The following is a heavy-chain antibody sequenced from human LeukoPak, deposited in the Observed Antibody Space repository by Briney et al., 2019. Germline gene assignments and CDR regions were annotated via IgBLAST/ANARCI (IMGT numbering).Heavy chain of an antibody. V-gene: IGHV4-39*07. CDR2: IYYRGNT. J-gene: IGHJ3*02. CDR1: GGSINNNNYY. Sequence: SETLSLTCSVSGGSINNNNYYWGWIRQPPGKGLEWIGGIYYRGNTYYNPSLKSRVTMSVDTSKNQFSLKLWSVTAADTAVYYCARLPWDTLVTGDASDIWGQGTMVTVSS. CDR3: ARLPWDTLVTGDASDI. D-gene: IGHD7-27*01.